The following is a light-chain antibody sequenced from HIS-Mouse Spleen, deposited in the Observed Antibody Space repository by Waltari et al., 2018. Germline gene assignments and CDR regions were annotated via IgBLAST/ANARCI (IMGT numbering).Light chain of an antibody. Sequence: DIQMTQSPSTLSASVGDRVTITCRASQSISSWLAWYQQNPEKAPKLLIYKASSLESGVPSRFSGSGSWTEFTLTISSLQPDDFATYYCQQYNSYSLTFGGGTKVEIK. V-gene: IGKV1-5*03. CDR3: QQYNSYSLT. CDR2: KAS. J-gene: IGKJ4*01. CDR1: QSISSW.